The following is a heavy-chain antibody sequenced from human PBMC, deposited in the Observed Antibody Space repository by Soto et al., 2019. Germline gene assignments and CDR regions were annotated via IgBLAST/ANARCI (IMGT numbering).Heavy chain of an antibody. V-gene: IGHV1-8*01. CDR1: GYTFTSYD. Sequence: QVQLVQSGAEVKKPGASVKVSCKASGYTFTSYDINWVRQATGQGLEWMGWMNLNSGNTGYAQRFHGRVTMNRNTSISTAYMELSSMRSEDTAGYYCARERAGFIYSWCHGALVTVSS. CDR3: ARERAGFIYS. D-gene: IGHD6-13*01. J-gene: IGHJ5*01. CDR2: MNLNSGNT.